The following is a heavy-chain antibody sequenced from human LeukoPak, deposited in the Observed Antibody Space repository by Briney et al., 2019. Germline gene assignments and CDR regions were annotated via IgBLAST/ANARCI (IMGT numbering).Heavy chain of an antibody. D-gene: IGHD7-27*01. CDR3: ARGPPNWGYDY. Sequence: GASVKVSCKASGYTFTSYDFNWVRQATGQRPEWMGWMSPNSGDTGYAQKFQDRVTMTRNTSISTAYTELSSLRSDDTAVYYCARGPPNWGYDYWGPGTPVTVSS. CDR2: MSPNSGDT. CDR1: GYTFTSYD. V-gene: IGHV1-8*01. J-gene: IGHJ4*02.